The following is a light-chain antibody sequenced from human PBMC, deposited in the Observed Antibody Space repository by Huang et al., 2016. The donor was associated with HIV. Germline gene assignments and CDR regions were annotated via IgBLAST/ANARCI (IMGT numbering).Light chain of an antibody. V-gene: IGKV3-11*01. Sequence: EIVLTQSPATLSLSPGERATLSCRASQSVSSYLAWYQQRPGQAPRLLIYDSSTRATGIPARFSGSGSGTDFTLTISSLEPEDFAVYYCQQHTNSRVTFGQGTRLEMK. CDR1: QSVSSY. J-gene: IGKJ5*01. CDR2: DSS. CDR3: QQHTNSRVT.